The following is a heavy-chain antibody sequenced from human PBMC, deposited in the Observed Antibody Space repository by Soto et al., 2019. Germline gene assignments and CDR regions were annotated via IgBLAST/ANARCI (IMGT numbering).Heavy chain of an antibody. CDR1: GFTFSSYA. CDR3: ARGRSVIFIVGANAFDY. D-gene: IGHD1-26*01. CDR2: ISYDGSNK. J-gene: IGHJ4*02. V-gene: IGHV3-30-3*01. Sequence: PGGSLRLSCAASGFTFSSYAMHWVRQAPGKGLEWVAVISYDGSNKYYADSVKGRFTISRDNSKNTLYLQMNSLRAEDTAVYYCARGRSVIFIVGANAFDYWGQGTLVTVSS.